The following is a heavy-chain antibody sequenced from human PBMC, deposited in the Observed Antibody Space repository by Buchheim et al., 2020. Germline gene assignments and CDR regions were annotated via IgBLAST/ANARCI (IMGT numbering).Heavy chain of an antibody. J-gene: IGHJ4*02. V-gene: IGHV3-30*03. CDR3: AREGPPDY. Sequence: QVQLVESGGGVVQPGRSLRLSCAASGFTFSSYGMHWVRQAPGKGLEWVAVISYDGSNKYYADSVKGRFTISRDNSKNTLYLQMNSLRAEDTAVYYCAREGPPDYWGQGTL. CDR1: GFTFSSYG. CDR2: ISYDGSNK.